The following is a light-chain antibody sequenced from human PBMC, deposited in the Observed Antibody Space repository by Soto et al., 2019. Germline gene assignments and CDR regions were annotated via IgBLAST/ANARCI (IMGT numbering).Light chain of an antibody. CDR2: GAS. J-gene: IGKJ1*01. CDR3: QHYNSYSEA. CDR1: QSINNK. V-gene: IGKV3-15*01. Sequence: EIVMTQFPATLSVSPGERVTLSCRASQSINNKVAWYQQKPGQAPRLLIYGASTRATGISARFSGSGSGTEFTLTISSLQPDDFATYYCQHYNSYSEAFGQGTKVDIK.